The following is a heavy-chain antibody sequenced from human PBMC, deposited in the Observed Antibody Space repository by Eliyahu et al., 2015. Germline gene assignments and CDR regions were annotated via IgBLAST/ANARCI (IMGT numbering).Heavy chain of an antibody. J-gene: IGHJ6*02. D-gene: IGHD3-3*01. CDR1: GFTFDXXT. CDR3: AKDLDHEFWSGYSTAAGGVRAGYGMDV. CDR2: ISWDGGST. V-gene: IGHV3-43*01. Sequence: EVQLVESGGVVVQPGGSLRLSCAASGFTFDXXTXXWVRXAPGXGXEWVSLISWDGGSTYYADSVKGRFTISRDNSKNSLYLQMNSLRTEDTALYYCAKDLDHEFWSGYSTAAGGVRAGYGMDVWGQGTTVTVSS.